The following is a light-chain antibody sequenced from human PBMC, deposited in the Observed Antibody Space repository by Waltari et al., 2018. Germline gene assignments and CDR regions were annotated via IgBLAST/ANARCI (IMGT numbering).Light chain of an antibody. V-gene: IGKV1-8*01. CDR1: QGISSY. J-gene: IGKJ3*01. CDR2: AAS. Sequence: AIRITQSPSSLSASTGDRVTITCRASQGISSYLAWYQQKPGKAPKLLIYAASTLQSGVPSRFSGSGSGTDFTLTISCLQSEDFAVYYCQQYNTWPLSVGPGTTVDIK. CDR3: QQYNTWPLS.